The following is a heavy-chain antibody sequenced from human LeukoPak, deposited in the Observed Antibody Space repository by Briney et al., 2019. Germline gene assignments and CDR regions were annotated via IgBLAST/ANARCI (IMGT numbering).Heavy chain of an antibody. J-gene: IGHJ4*02. V-gene: IGHV4-39*07. CDR2: IYTSGST. Sequence: SETLSLTCVVSGGSISSTSYYWGWIRQPPGKGLEWIGSIYTSGSTNYNPSLKSRVTISVDTSKNQFSLKLSSVTAADTAVYYCARVPQPAALSYFDYWGQGTLVTVSS. CDR1: GGSISSTSYY. D-gene: IGHD2-2*01. CDR3: ARVPQPAALSYFDY.